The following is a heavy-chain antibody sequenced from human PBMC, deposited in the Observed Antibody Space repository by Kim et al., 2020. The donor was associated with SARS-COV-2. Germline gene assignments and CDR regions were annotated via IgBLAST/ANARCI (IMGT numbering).Heavy chain of an antibody. V-gene: IGHV6-1*01. J-gene: IGHJ6*02. D-gene: IGHD6-19*01. Sequence: SQTLSLTCAISGDSVSSNSAAWNWIRQSPSRGLEWLGRTYYRSKWYNDYAVSVKSRITINPDTSKNQFSLQLNSVTPEDTAVYYCARDTGSGWPLRDLYYYYGMDVWGQGTTVTVSS. CDR2: TYYRSKWYN. CDR1: GDSVSSNSAA. CDR3: ARDTGSGWPLRDLYYYYGMDV.